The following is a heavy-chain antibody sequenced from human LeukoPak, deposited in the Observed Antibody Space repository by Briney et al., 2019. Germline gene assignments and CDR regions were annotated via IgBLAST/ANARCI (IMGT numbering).Heavy chain of an antibody. CDR2: ISYDGSNK. V-gene: IGHV3-30*04. J-gene: IGHJ5*02. CDR1: GFTFSSYA. CDR3: ARAGITIFGVALNWFDP. Sequence: PGRSLRLSCAASGFTFSSYAMRWVRQAPGKGLEWVAVISYDGSNKYYADSVKGRFTISRDNSKNTLYLQMNSLRAEDTAVYYCARAGITIFGVALNWFDPWGQGTLVTVSS. D-gene: IGHD3-3*01.